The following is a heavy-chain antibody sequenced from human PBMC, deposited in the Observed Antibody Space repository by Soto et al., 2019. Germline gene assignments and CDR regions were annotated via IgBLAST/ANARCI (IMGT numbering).Heavy chain of an antibody. J-gene: IGHJ4*02. CDR2: ISYDGSNK. V-gene: IGHV3-30*18. CDR1: GFTFSSYG. CDR3: AKDRDGDYVRFDY. Sequence: QVQLVESGGGVVQPGRSLRLSCAASGFTFSSYGMHWDREAPGKGLEWVAVISYDGSNKYYADSVKGRFTISRDNSKTTLYLQMNSLRAEDTAVYYCAKDRDGDYVRFDYWGQGTLVTVSS. D-gene: IGHD4-17*01.